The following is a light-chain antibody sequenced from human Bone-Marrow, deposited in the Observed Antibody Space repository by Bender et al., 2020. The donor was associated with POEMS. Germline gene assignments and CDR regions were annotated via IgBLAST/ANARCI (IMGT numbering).Light chain of an antibody. Sequence: QSALTQPRSVSGSPGQSVTISCTGTSSDVGGYGYVSWYQQHPGKAPKLIIYDVTKRPSGVPDRFSGSKSGNTASLTISGLQADDEADYCCCSYAGSYTYVFGTGTTVTVL. CDR2: DVT. CDR3: CSYAGSYTYV. V-gene: IGLV2-11*01. J-gene: IGLJ1*01. CDR1: SSDVGGYGY.